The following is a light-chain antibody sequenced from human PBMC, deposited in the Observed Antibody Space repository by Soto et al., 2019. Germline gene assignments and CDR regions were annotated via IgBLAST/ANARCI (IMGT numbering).Light chain of an antibody. CDR3: CSYVGSSTFLNWV. CDR1: SSDVGSYNL. Sequence: QSALTQPASVSGSPGQSITISCTGTSSDVGSYNLVSWYQQHPGKAPKLMIYEGSKRPSGVSNRFSGSKSGNTASLTISGLQAEDEADYYCCSYVGSSTFLNWVFGGGTQLTVL. CDR2: EGS. V-gene: IGLV2-23*03. J-gene: IGLJ3*02.